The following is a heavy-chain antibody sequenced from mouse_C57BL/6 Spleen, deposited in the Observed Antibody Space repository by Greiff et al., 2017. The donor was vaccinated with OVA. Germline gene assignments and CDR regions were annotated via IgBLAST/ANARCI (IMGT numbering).Heavy chain of an antibody. J-gene: IGHJ4*01. CDR3: ARLGDYDVGDY. V-gene: IGHV1-64*01. Sequence: VQLQQPGAELVKPGASVKLSCKASGYTFTSYWMHWVKQRPGQGLEWIGMIHPNSGSTNYNEKFKSKATLTVDKSSSTAYMQLSSLTSEDSAVYYCARLGDYDVGDYWGQGTSVTVSS. CDR1: GYTFTSYW. CDR2: IHPNSGST. D-gene: IGHD2-4*01.